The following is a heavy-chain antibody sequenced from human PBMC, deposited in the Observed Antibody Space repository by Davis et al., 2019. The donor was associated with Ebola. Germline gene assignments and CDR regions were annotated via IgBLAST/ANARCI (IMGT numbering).Heavy chain of an antibody. CDR1: GGSISSGGYY. CDR2: IYYSGST. D-gene: IGHD5-18*01. CDR3: ARGNTAMVTMNWFDP. J-gene: IGHJ5*02. V-gene: IGHV4-30-4*01. Sequence: SETLSLTCTVSGGSISSGGYYWSWIRQPPGKGLEWIGYIYYSGSTYYNPSLKSRVTISVDTSKNQFSLKLSSVTAADTAVYYCARGNTAMVTMNWFDPWGQGTLVTVSS.